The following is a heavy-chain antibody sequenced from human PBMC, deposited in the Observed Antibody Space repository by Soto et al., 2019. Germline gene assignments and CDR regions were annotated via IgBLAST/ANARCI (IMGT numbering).Heavy chain of an antibody. CDR1: GDSVSSNSAA. Sequence: SQTLSLTCAISGDSVSSNSAAWNWIRQSPSRGLEWLGRTYYRSKWYNDYAVSVKSRITINPDTSKNQFSLQLNSVTPEDTAVYYCARGYEIQLWRNNWFDPWGQGTLVTVSS. V-gene: IGHV6-1*01. D-gene: IGHD5-18*01. CDR2: TYYRSKWYN. CDR3: ARGYEIQLWRNNWFDP. J-gene: IGHJ5*02.